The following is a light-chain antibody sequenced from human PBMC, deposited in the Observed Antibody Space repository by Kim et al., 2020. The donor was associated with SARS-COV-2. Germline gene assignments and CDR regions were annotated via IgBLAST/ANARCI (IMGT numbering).Light chain of an antibody. Sequence: SVSPGQTATITCSGDKLGDKFASWYQQKAGQSPVLVIYEDTKRPSGIPERFSGSNSGNTATLTISGTQALDEADYYCQAWASYSVLFGGGTKVTVL. CDR1: KLGDKF. J-gene: IGLJ2*01. V-gene: IGLV3-1*01. CDR3: QAWASYSVL. CDR2: EDT.